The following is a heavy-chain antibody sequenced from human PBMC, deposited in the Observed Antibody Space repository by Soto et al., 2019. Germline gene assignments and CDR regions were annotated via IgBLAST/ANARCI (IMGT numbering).Heavy chain of an antibody. D-gene: IGHD3-10*01. V-gene: IGHV4-61*01. CDR2: IYYSGST. CDR1: GGSVSRGSYY. CDR3: ARARTMVRGVIILMPPANKDYGMDV. Sequence: NPSETLSLTCTVPGGSVSRGSYYWSWIRQPPGKGLEWIGYIYYSGSTNYNPSLKSRVTISVDTSKNQFSLKLSSVTAADTAAYYCARARTMVRGVIILMPPANKDYGMDVWGQGTTVTVSS. J-gene: IGHJ6*02.